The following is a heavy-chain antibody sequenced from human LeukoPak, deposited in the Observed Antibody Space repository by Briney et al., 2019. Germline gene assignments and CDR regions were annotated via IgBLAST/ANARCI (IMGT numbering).Heavy chain of an antibody. CDR1: GFTFDDYG. CDR3: ARDSRKDGITGTTPQDY. V-gene: IGHV3-20*04. J-gene: IGHJ4*02. CDR2: INWNGGST. D-gene: IGHD1-7*01. Sequence: GGSLRLSCAASGFTFDDYGMSWVRQAPGKGLEWVSGINWNGGSTGYADSVKGRFTISRDNAKDSLYLQMNSLRAEDTALYYCARDSRKDGITGTTPQDYWGQGTLVTVSS.